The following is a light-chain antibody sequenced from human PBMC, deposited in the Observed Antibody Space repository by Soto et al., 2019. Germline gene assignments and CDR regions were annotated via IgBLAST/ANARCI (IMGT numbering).Light chain of an antibody. J-gene: IGLJ1*01. CDR1: SNDVGNYYY. Sequence: QSALTQPRSVSGSPGQSVTISCTGTSNDVGNYYYVSWYQHHPGKAPKLMIYDVSKRPSGVPDRFSGSKSGITASLTISGLQAEGEAYFLCCSYGGSHLHVFGTGTKLTVL. V-gene: IGLV2-11*01. CDR3: CSYGGSHLHV. CDR2: DVS.